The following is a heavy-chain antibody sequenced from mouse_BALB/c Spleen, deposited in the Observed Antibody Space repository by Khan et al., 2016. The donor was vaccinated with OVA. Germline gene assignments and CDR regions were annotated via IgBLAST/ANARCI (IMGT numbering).Heavy chain of an antibody. CDR1: GYSITSGYG. CDR2: ISYSGST. CDR3: ARTARIKY. V-gene: IGHV3-2*02. J-gene: IGHJ2*01. D-gene: IGHD1-2*01. Sequence: EVQLQESGPGLVKPSQSLSLTCTVTGYSITSGYGWNGIRQFPGNKLEWMGYISYSGSTNYNPSLKSRIYITRDTSKNQFFLQLNSVTTEDTATYYCARTARIKYWGQGTTLTVSS.